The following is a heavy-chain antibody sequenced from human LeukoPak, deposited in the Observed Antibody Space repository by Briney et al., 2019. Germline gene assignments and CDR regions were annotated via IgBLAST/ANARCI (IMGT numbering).Heavy chain of an antibody. V-gene: IGHV5-51*01. CDR1: GYTFTSYW. CDR2: IYPGDSDT. CDR3: ARRGIAVAGTPAEYFQH. D-gene: IGHD6-19*01. Sequence: GESLKISCKGSGYTFTSYWIGWVRQMPGKGLEWMGIIYPGDSDTRYRPSFEGQVTISADKSFSTAYLQWSSLKASDTAMYYCARRGIAVAGTPAEYFQHRGQGTLVIVSS. J-gene: IGHJ1*01.